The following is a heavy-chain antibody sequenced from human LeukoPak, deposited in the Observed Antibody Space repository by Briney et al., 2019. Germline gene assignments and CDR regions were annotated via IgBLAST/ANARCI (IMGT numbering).Heavy chain of an antibody. Sequence: ASVKVSCKASGYTFTGYYMHWVRQAPGQGLEWIGWINPNSGGTNYAQKFQGRVTMTRDTSISTAYMELSRLRSDDTAVYYCARKSGYSSSWYSANWFDPWGQGTLVTVSS. CDR1: GYTFTGYY. CDR3: ARKSGYSSSWYSANWFDP. V-gene: IGHV1-2*02. J-gene: IGHJ5*02. CDR2: INPNSGGT. D-gene: IGHD6-13*01.